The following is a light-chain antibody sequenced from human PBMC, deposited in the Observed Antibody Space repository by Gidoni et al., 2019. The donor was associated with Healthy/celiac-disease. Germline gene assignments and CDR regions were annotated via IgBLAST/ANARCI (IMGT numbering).Light chain of an antibody. CDR2: DAS. J-gene: IGKJ1*01. CDR1: QDISNY. CDR3: QQYGNHLTWT. Sequence: DIQITQSPSSLSASVGDRVTNTCQASQDISNYLNWSQQKPAKAPKLLISDASNLETNEPPRCSGSGCGTEFTFTISSRQAEDNATYYYQQYGNHLTWTFGQGTKVEIK. V-gene: IGKV1-33*01.